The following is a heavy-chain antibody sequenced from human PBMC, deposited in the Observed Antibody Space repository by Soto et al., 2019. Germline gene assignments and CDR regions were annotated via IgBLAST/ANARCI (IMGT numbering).Heavy chain of an antibody. Sequence: QVQLLQSGVEVKKPGASVKVSCKTSGYIFSSYGISWVRQAPGQGLEWMGWISAYNGNTKYAQNLQGRVTMIXDTSTSTVYMELRSLRSDDTAVYYCARDGVQYPDYWGQGTLVTVAS. CDR1: GYIFSSYG. J-gene: IGHJ4*02. D-gene: IGHD4-4*01. CDR2: ISAYNGNT. CDR3: ARDGVQYPDY. V-gene: IGHV1-18*01.